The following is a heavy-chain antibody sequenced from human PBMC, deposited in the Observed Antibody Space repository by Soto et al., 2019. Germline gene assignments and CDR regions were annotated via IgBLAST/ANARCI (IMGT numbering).Heavy chain of an antibody. CDR1: GFTFSNYA. CDR3: AKEGDLHDFWSGYGLDV. J-gene: IGHJ6*02. V-gene: IGHV3-23*01. CDR2: INYSGRTT. Sequence: QLLESGGGFIQPGGSLRLSCVAPGFTFSNYAMSWVRQSPGKGLEWVSAINYSGRTTYYADSVNGLFTISRDNSKNTLYLKMNSLRADDTAAYFCAKEGDLHDFWSGYGLDVWGQGTTVTVSS. D-gene: IGHD3-3*01.